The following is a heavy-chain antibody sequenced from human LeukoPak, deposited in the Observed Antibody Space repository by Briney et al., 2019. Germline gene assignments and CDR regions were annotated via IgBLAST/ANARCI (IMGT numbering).Heavy chain of an antibody. Sequence: SVKVSCKASGGTFSSYAISWVRQAPGQGLEWMGGIIPIFGTANYAQKFQGRVTITADESTSTAYMELSSLRSEDTAVYYCARVVLLRDFWSGYYYYFDYWGQGTLVTVSS. CDR3: ARVVLLRDFWSGYYYYFDY. CDR2: IIPIFGTA. J-gene: IGHJ4*02. V-gene: IGHV1-69*01. D-gene: IGHD3-3*01. CDR1: GGTFSSYA.